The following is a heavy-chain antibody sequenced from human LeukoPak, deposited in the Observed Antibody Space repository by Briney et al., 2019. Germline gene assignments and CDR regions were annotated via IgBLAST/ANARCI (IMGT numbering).Heavy chain of an antibody. D-gene: IGHD1-26*01. CDR3: ARQGSGSSYYYYTFPY. Sequence: PSETLSLTCAVYGGSLSGYYWSWIRQPPGKGREWIGEINHSGNTNYNPSLKSRVTMSVDPSKNHFYLKLSSVPAADTAVYYCARQGSGSSYYYYTFPYWGQGTLVTVSS. V-gene: IGHV4-34*01. J-gene: IGHJ4*02. CDR2: INHSGNT. CDR1: GGSLSGYY.